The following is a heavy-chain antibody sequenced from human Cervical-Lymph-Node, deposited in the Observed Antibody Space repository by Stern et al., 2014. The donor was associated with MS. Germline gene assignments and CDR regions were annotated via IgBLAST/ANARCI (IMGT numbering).Heavy chain of an antibody. Sequence: QVTLKESGPTLVKPTQTLTLTCTFSGFSLSTSGVGVGWIRQPPGKALEWLELIYWDDDKRYSPSLKSRLTITKDTSKNQVVLTMTNMDPVDTATYYCAHRRYYYGSGRYFDYWGQGTLVTVSS. J-gene: IGHJ4*02. V-gene: IGHV2-5*02. CDR3: AHRRYYYGSGRYFDY. CDR2: IYWDDDK. D-gene: IGHD3-10*01. CDR1: GFSLSTSGVG.